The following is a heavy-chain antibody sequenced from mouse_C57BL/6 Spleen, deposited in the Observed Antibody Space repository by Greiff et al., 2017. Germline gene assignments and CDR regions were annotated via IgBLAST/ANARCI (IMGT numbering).Heavy chain of an antibody. CDR3: TRGDGNYVWSAMDY. CDR2: IDPETGGT. J-gene: IGHJ4*01. V-gene: IGHV1-15*01. CDR1: GYTFTDYE. Sequence: VKVVESGAELVRPGASVTLSCKASGYTFTDYEMHWVKQTPVHGLEWIGAIDPETGGTAYNQKFKGKAILTADKSSSTAYMELRSLTSEDSAVYYCTRGDGNYVWSAMDYWGQGTSVTVSS. D-gene: IGHD2-1*01.